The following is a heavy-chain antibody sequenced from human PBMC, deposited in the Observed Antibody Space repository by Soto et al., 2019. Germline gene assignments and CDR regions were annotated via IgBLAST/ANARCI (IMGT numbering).Heavy chain of an antibody. CDR2: IYYSGST. CDR1: GGSISSGGYY. Sequence: SETLSLTCTVSGGSISSGGYYCSWIRQHPGKGLEWIGYIYYSGSTYYNPSLKSRVTISVDTSKNQFSLKLSSVTAADTAVYYCARGSAAGKGVYYYGMDVWGQGTTVTVSS. D-gene: IGHD6-13*01. J-gene: IGHJ6*02. V-gene: IGHV4-31*03. CDR3: ARGSAAGKGVYYYGMDV.